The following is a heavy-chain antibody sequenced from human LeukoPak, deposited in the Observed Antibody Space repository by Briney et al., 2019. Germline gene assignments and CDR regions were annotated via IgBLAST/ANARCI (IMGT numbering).Heavy chain of an antibody. J-gene: IGHJ4*02. CDR1: GYTFTSYG. Sequence: ASVKVSCKASGYTFTSYGISWVRQAPGQGLEWMGWINTNTGNPTYAQGFTGRFVFSLDTSVSTAYLQISSLKAEDTAVYYCARPRYFDWLLSPFDYWGQGTLVTVSS. CDR3: ARPRYFDWLLSPFDY. D-gene: IGHD3-9*01. V-gene: IGHV7-4-1*02. CDR2: INTNTGNP.